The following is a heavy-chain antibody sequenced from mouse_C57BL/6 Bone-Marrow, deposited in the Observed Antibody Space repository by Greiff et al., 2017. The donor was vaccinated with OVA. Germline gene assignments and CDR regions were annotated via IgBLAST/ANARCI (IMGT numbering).Heavy chain of an antibody. Sequence: DVKLVESGGGLVKPGGSLKLSCAASGFTFSDYGMHWVRQAPEKGLEWVAYISSGSSTIYYADTVKGRFTISRDNAKNTLFLQMTSLRSEDTAMYYCARARPYFDYWGQGTTLTVSS. J-gene: IGHJ2*01. CDR3: ARARPYFDY. CDR1: GFTFSDYG. D-gene: IGHD3-3*01. V-gene: IGHV5-17*01. CDR2: ISSGSSTI.